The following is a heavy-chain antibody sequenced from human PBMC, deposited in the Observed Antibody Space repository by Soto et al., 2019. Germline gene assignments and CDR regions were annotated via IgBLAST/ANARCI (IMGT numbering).Heavy chain of an antibody. CDR3: AKTWIQLDGDYYGMDV. CDR1: GFTFDDYA. V-gene: IGHV3-9*01. CDR2: ISWNSGSI. D-gene: IGHD5-18*01. Sequence: GGSLRLSCAASGFTFDDYAMHWVRQAPGKGLEWVSGISWNSGSIGYADSVKGRFTISRDNAKNSLYLQMNSLRAEDTALYYCAKTWIQLDGDYYGMDVWGQGTTVTVSS. J-gene: IGHJ6*02.